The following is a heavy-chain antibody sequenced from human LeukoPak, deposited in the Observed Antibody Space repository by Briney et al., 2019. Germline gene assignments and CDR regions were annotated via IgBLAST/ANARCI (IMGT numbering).Heavy chain of an antibody. V-gene: IGHV3-21*01. D-gene: IGHD6-13*01. Sequence: PGGSLRLSCAASGFTFSSYSMNWVRQAPGKGLEWVSSISSSSSYIYYADSVKGRFTISRDNAKNSLYLQMNSLRAEDTAVYYCARDVGQLHYYYYGMDVWGQGTTVTVSS. CDR2: ISSSSSYI. CDR3: ARDVGQLHYYYYGMDV. CDR1: GFTFSSYS. J-gene: IGHJ6*02.